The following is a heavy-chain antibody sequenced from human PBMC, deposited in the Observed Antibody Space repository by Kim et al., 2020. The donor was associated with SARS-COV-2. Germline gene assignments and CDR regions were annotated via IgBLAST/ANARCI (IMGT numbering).Heavy chain of an antibody. CDR1: GFTFSSYS. CDR3: ARAYSSGWLGGRYWYFDL. CDR2: ISSSSSYI. Sequence: GGSLRLSCAASGFTFSSYSMNWVRQAPGQGLEWVSSISSSSSYIYYADSVKGRFTISRDNAKNSLYLQMNSLRAEDTAVYYCARAYSSGWLGGRYWYFDLWGRGTLVTVSS. V-gene: IGHV3-21*01. D-gene: IGHD6-19*01. J-gene: IGHJ2*01.